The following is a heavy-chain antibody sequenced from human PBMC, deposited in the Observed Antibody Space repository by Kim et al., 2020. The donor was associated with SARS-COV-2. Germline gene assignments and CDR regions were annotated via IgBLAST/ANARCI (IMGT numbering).Heavy chain of an antibody. CDR3: ARVVTGTTIWFDP. D-gene: IGHD1-7*01. J-gene: IGHJ5*02. CDR2: IYYSGST. V-gene: IGHV4-59*01. Sequence: SETLSLTCTVSGGSISSYYWSWIRQPPGKGLEWIGYIYYSGSTNYNPSLKSRVTISVDTSKNQFSLKLSSVTAADTAVYYCARVVTGTTIWFDPWGQGTLVTVSS. CDR1: GGSISSYY.